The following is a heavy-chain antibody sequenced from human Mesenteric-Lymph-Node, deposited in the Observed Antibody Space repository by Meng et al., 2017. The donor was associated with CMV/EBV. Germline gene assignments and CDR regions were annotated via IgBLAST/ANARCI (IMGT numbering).Heavy chain of an antibody. J-gene: IGHJ4*02. CDR1: GFTFSSYE. Sequence: GGSLRLSCVASGFTFSSYEMNWVRQAPGKGLEWVSYITSYGNTKYYADSVKGRFTISRDNAKNSLYLQMNSLRAEDTAVYYCAREGCSSTTCYPLSDVYLWGQGTLVTVSS. CDR3: AREGCSSTTCYPLSDVYL. CDR2: ITSYGNTK. D-gene: IGHD2-2*01. V-gene: IGHV3-48*03.